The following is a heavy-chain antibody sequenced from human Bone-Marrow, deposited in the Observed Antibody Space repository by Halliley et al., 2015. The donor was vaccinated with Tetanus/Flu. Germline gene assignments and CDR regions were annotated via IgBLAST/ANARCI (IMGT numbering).Heavy chain of an antibody. D-gene: IGHD6-13*01. Sequence: GYIYSSGSPPYNPSLESRVSLSVDTSRNQFSLRLTSVTGADTAVYYCARDGIQAAGTLPGVDPWGQGTLVTVSS. CDR2: IYSSGSP. CDR3: ARDGIQAAGTLPGVDP. V-gene: IGHV4-31*02. J-gene: IGHJ5*02.